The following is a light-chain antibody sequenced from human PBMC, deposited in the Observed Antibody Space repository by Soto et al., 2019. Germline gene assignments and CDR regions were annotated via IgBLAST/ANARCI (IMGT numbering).Light chain of an antibody. CDR3: QQYAVWPPQT. Sequence: DIVMTQSPATLSVAPGERVTFSCRASQGVSRKLAWYQHKPGQAPRLLIFGASTRATGIPARFSGSGSGTEFTLTISSLQPEDFAVYYCQQYAVWPPQTFGQGTKVEIK. CDR2: GAS. J-gene: IGKJ1*01. CDR1: QGVSRK. V-gene: IGKV3-15*01.